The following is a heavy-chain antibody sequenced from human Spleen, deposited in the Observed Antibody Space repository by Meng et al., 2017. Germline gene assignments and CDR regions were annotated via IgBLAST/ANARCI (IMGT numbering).Heavy chain of an antibody. D-gene: IGHD3-3*01. CDR3: AKDYESGMDV. V-gene: IGHV3-23*01. J-gene: IGHJ6*02. CDR2: ISGSGVST. CDR1: GFTFSSYA. Sequence: GGSLRFSCAASGFTFSSYAMNWVRQAPGKGLEWVSTISGSGVSTYYADSVKGRFTITRDNSKNTLYLQMNSLRAEDTAVYYCAKDYESGMDVWGQGTTVTVSS.